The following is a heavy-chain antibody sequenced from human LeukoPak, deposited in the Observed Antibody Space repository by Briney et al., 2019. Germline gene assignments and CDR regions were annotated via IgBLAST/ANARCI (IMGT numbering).Heavy chain of an antibody. CDR2: ISSSSSYI. J-gene: IGHJ5*02. CDR3: ARKIAAA. V-gene: IGHV3-21*01. CDR1: GFTVSSNF. Sequence: GGSLRLSCAASGFTVSSNFMSWVRQAPGKGLEWVSSISSSSSYIYYADSVKGRFTISRDNAKNSLYLQMNSLRAEDTAVYYCARKIAAAWGQGTLVTVSS. D-gene: IGHD6-13*01.